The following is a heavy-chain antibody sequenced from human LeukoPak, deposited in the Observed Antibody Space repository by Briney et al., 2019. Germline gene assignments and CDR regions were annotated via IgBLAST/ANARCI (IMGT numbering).Heavy chain of an antibody. J-gene: IGHJ5*02. Sequence: TETLSLTCTVSGGSISSYYWSWIRQPPGKGLEWIGYVSYSGSTNFNPSLKSRVTISVDTSKNQFSLKLSSVTAADTAVYYCAREGTAGTNLNWFDPWGQGTLVTVSS. CDR2: VSYSGST. V-gene: IGHV4-59*01. CDR1: GGSISSYY. D-gene: IGHD1-1*01. CDR3: AREGTAGTNLNWFDP.